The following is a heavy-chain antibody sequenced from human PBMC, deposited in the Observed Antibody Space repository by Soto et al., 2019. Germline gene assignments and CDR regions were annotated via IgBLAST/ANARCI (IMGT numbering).Heavy chain of an antibody. CDR2: IKTKADAETT. V-gene: IGHV3-15*01. J-gene: IGHJ5*02. CDR3: TTDGATILFDP. CDR1: GFTFSNAW. Sequence: EVQLVESGGGLVKPGESLRLSCAASGFTFSNAWMSWVRQAPGKGLEWVGRIKTKADAETTDYAAPGKGRFTISRDDSKNTLYLQMNSLKTEDTALYYGTTDGATILFDPWGQGALVTVSS. D-gene: IGHD1-26*01.